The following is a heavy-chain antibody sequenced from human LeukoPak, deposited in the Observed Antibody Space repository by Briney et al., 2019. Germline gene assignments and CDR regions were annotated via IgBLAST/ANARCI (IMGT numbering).Heavy chain of an antibody. Sequence: ASVKVSCKASGYTFTGYYMHWVRQAPGQGLEWMGWINPNSGGTNYAQKFQGRVTMTRDTSISTAYMELSRLRSDDTAVYYCARELRYFGWLLGDDAFDIWGQGTMVTVSS. V-gene: IGHV1-2*02. CDR3: ARELRYFGWLLGDDAFDI. J-gene: IGHJ3*02. CDR2: INPNSGGT. D-gene: IGHD3-9*01. CDR1: GYTFTGYY.